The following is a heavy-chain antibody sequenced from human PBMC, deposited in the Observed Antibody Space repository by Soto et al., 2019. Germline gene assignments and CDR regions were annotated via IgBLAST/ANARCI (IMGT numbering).Heavy chain of an antibody. D-gene: IGHD5-12*01. CDR3: ARPRWLQSHDAFDI. Sequence: GSLRLSCAASGFTFSSYWMGWVRQAPGKGLEWVANIKQDGSEKYYVDSVKGRFTISRDNAKNSLYLQMNSLRAEDTAVYYCARPRWLQSHDAFDIWGQGTMVTVSS. CDR2: IKQDGSEK. CDR1: GFTFSSYW. V-gene: IGHV3-7*03. J-gene: IGHJ3*02.